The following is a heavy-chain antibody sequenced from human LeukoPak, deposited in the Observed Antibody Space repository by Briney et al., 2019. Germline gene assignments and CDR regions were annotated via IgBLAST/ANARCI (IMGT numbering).Heavy chain of an antibody. J-gene: IGHJ3*02. CDR2: LYYSGST. D-gene: IGHD5-18*01. CDR3: ARLQAAMVTFFAFDI. CDR1: GGSISSSSYY. V-gene: IGHV4-39*01. Sequence: SETLSLTCTVSGGSISSSSYYWGWIRQPPGKGLEWIGSLYYSGSTYYNPSLKSRVTISVDTSKNQFSLKLSSVTAADTAVYYCARLQAAMVTFFAFDIWGQGTMVTVSS.